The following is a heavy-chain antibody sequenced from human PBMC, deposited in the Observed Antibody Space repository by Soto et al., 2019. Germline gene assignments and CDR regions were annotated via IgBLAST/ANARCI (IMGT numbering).Heavy chain of an antibody. J-gene: IGHJ6*02. CDR2: IYHSGST. D-gene: IGHD2-2*01. CDR3: ARGRYQLRKHYYCYGMDV. Sequence: SETLSLTCAVSGGSISSGGYSWSWIRQPPGKGLEWIGYIYHSGSTYYNPSLKSRVTISVDRSKNQFSLKLSSVTAADTAVYYCARGRYQLRKHYYCYGMDVWGQGTTVTVSS. CDR1: GGSISSGGYS. V-gene: IGHV4-30-2*01.